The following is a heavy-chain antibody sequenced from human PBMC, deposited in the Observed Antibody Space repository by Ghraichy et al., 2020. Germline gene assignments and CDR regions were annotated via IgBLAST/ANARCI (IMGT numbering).Heavy chain of an antibody. CDR3: ARRGRMQLWLRYYFDY. Sequence: SETLSLTCAVYGGSFSGYYWSWIRQPPGKGLEWIGEINHSGSTNYNPSLKSRVTISVDTSKNQFSLKLSSVTAADTAVYYCARRGRMQLWLRYYFDYWGQGTLVTVSS. J-gene: IGHJ4*02. V-gene: IGHV4-34*01. D-gene: IGHD5-18*01. CDR2: INHSGST. CDR1: GGSFSGYY.